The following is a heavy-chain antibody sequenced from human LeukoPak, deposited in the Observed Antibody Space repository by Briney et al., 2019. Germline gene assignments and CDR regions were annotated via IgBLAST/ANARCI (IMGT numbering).Heavy chain of an antibody. CDR1: GFTFSSYS. D-gene: IGHD3-10*01. V-gene: IGHV3-21*01. J-gene: IGHJ5*02. CDR3: ARDYYGSGSHNWFDP. Sequence: GGSLRLSCAASGFTFSSYSMNWVRQAPGKGLEWVSSISSSSSYIYYADSVKGRFTISRDNAKNSLYLQMNSLRAEDTAVYFCARDYYGSGSHNWFDPWGQGTLVTVSS. CDR2: ISSSSSYI.